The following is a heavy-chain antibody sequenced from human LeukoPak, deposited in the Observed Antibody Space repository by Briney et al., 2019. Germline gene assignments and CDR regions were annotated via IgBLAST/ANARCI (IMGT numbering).Heavy chain of an antibody. CDR2: ISGSAATT. J-gene: IGHJ4*02. CDR1: GFTFSTYG. D-gene: IGHD3-16*01. Sequence: PGGSLRLSCAASGFTFSTYGMTWVRQAPGKGLEWVSAISGSAATTFYADSVKGRSTISRDNSKNTLYLQMNSLRAEDTAVYYCARRAGAYTHPYDYWGQGTLVTVSS. CDR3: ARRAGAYTHPYDY. V-gene: IGHV3-23*01.